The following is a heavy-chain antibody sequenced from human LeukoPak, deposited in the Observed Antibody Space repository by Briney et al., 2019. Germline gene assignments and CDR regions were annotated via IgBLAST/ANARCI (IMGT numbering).Heavy chain of an antibody. CDR1: GYTFTSYG. CDR3: ARLLYDFWSGYYYYFDY. V-gene: IGHV1-18*01. CDR2: ISAYNGNT. J-gene: IGHJ4*02. D-gene: IGHD3-3*01. Sequence: GASVKVSCKASGYTFTSYGISWVRQAPGQGLEWMGWISAYNGNTNYAQKLQGRVTMTTDTSTSTAYMELRSLRSDDTAVYYCARLLYDFWSGYYYYFDYWGQGTLVTVSS.